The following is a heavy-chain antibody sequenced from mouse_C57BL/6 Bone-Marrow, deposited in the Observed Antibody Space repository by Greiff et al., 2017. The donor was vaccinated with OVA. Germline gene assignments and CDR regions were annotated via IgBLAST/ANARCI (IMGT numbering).Heavy chain of an antibody. D-gene: IGHD4-1*02. CDR3: ARASTGTGFAY. J-gene: IGHJ3*01. CDR2: ISNGGGST. Sequence: EVKVVESGGGLVQPGGSLKLSCAASGFTFSDYYMYWVRQTPEKRLEWVAYISNGGGSTYYPDTVKGRFTISRDNAKNTLYLQMSRLKSEDTAMYYCARASTGTGFAYWGQGTLVTVSA. V-gene: IGHV5-12*01. CDR1: GFTFSDYY.